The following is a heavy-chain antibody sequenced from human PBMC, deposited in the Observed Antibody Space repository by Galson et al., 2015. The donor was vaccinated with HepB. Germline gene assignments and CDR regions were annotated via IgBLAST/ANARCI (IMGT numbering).Heavy chain of an antibody. V-gene: IGHV3-9*01. J-gene: IGHJ4*02. D-gene: IGHD3-3*01. Sequence: SLRLSCAASGFTFDDYAMHWVRQPPGKGLEWVSGISWNSGSTGYADSVKGRFTISRDNAKNSLYLQMNSLRAEDTALYYCAKGGGFLPLYYFDYWGRGTLVTVSS. CDR3: AKGGGFLPLYYFDY. CDR1: GFTFDDYA. CDR2: ISWNSGST.